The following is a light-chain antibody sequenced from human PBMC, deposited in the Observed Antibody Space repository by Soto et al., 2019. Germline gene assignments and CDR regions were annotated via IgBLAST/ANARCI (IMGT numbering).Light chain of an antibody. Sequence: EIVLTQSPGTLYLSPGETAALSRRASQNVDDSHLAWYQLRPGQVPRLLIYGASSRAIHTPDRFSGSGSGTDFTLTISGLEPEDFAVYYCQQYGSSGTFGQGTKVDIK. CDR3: QQYGSSGT. J-gene: IGKJ1*01. V-gene: IGKV3-20*01. CDR2: GAS. CDR1: QNVDDSH.